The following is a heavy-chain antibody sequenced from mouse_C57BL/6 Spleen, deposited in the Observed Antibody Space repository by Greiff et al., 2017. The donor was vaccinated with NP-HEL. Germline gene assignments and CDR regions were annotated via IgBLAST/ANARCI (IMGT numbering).Heavy chain of an antibody. Sequence: EVQLQESGPGMVKPSQSLSLTCTVTGYSITSGYDWHWIRHFPGNKLEWMGYISYSGSTNYNPSLKSRISITHDTSNNHFSLNLNSVTTEDTATYYCARGYGYGDAYFDVWGTGTTVTVSS. V-gene: IGHV3-1*01. J-gene: IGHJ1*03. CDR1: GYSITSGYD. CDR3: ARGYGYGDAYFDV. CDR2: ISYSGST. D-gene: IGHD2-2*01.